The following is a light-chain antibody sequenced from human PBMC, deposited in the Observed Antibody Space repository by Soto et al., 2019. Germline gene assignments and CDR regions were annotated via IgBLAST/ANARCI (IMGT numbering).Light chain of an antibody. Sequence: QSVLNQAASVYGSPGQSITISYAGTSSDVGGYNYVSWYQQHPGKAPKLMIYDVRNRPSGVSNRFSGSKSVNTASLTISGLQAEDEADYYCSSYTTVSTYVFGTGTKVTVL. CDR3: SSYTTVSTYV. CDR2: DVR. J-gene: IGLJ1*01. V-gene: IGLV2-14*01. CDR1: SSDVGGYNY.